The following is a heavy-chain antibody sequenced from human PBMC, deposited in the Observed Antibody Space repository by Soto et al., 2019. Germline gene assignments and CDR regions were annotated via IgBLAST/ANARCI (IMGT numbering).Heavy chain of an antibody. CDR3: AREGPPIRAHNPPEYFQH. Sequence: QLQLQESGPGLVKPSETLSLTCTVSGDSISTRSNYWAWIRQPPGKGLEWIGSIYYTGGTYYNPSLKSRVPLFLATSKNQFSLNLNSVTAADTAVYYCAREGPPIRAHNPPEYFQHWGQGTPVTVSS. CDR1: GDSISTRSNY. J-gene: IGHJ1*01. CDR2: IYYTGGT. V-gene: IGHV4-39*02.